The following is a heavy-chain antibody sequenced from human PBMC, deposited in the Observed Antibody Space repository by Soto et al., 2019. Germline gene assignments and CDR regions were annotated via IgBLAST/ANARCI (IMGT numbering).Heavy chain of an antibody. CDR3: ATATKYCSGGSCYHYYYYYGMDV. CDR2: INPNSGGT. D-gene: IGHD2-15*01. CDR1: GYTFTGYY. Sequence: VASVKVSCKASGYTFTGYYMHWVRQAPGQGLEWMGWINPNSGGTNYAQKFQGRVTMTRDTSISTAYMELSRLRSDDTAVYYCATATKYCSGGSCYHYYYYYGMDVWGQGTTVTVSS. J-gene: IGHJ6*02. V-gene: IGHV1-2*02.